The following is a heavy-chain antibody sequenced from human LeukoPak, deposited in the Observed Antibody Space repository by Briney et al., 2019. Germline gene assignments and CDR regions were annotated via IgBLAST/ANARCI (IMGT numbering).Heavy chain of an antibody. V-gene: IGHV4-59*01. J-gene: IGHJ4*02. CDR2: IYYSGST. CDR3: ARDGGYVWGSYRYTLDY. D-gene: IGHD3-16*02. CDR1: GGSISSYY. Sequence: SETLSLTCTVSGGSISSYYWSWIRQPPGKGLEWMGYIYYSGSTNYNPSLKSRVTISVDTSKNQFSLKLSSVTAADTAVYYCARDGGYVWGSYRYTLDYWGQGTLVTVSS.